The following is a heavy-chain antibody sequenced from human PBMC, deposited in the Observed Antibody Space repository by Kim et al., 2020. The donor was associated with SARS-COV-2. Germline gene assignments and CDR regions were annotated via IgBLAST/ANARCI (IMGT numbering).Heavy chain of an antibody. CDR2: IYHSGST. V-gene: IGHV4-4*02. D-gene: IGHD6-13*01. J-gene: IGHJ4*02. CDR3: ARGDSSSWGNGIYFDY. Sequence: SETLSLTCAVSGGSISSSNWWSWVRQPPGKGLEWIGEIYHSGSTNYNPSLKSRVTISVDKSKNQFSLKLSSVTAADTAVYYCARGDSSSWGNGIYFDYWGQGTLVTVSS. CDR1: GGSISSSNW.